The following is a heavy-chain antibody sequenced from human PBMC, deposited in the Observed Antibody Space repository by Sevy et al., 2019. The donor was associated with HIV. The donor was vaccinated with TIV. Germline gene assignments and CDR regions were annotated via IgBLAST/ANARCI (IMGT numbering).Heavy chain of an antibody. Sequence: GESLKISCKGSGYSFTSYWIGWVRQMPGKGLEWMGIIYPGDSDARYSPSFHGQVTISADKSISTPDLQWSSLKASDTAMYYCARRSTGIVGTHFDYWGQGTLVTVSS. CDR2: IYPGDSDA. D-gene: IGHD1-26*01. CDR1: GYSFTSYW. V-gene: IGHV5-51*01. CDR3: ARRSTGIVGTHFDY. J-gene: IGHJ4*02.